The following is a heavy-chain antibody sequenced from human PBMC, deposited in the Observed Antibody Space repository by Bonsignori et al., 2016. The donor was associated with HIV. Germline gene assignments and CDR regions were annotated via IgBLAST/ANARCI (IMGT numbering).Heavy chain of an antibody. CDR3: ARDSSGSFDAFDI. D-gene: IGHD6-19*01. V-gene: IGHV1-69*10. Sequence: WVRQAPGQGLEWMGGIIPILGIANYAQKFQGRVTITADESTSTAYMELSSLRSEDTAVYYCARDSSGSFDAFDIWGQGTMVTVSS. CDR2: IIPILGIA. J-gene: IGHJ3*02.